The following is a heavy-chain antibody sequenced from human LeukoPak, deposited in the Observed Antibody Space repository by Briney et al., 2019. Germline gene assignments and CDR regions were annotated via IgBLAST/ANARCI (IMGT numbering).Heavy chain of an antibody. CDR1: GYTFTSYG. D-gene: IGHD3-10*01. CDR2: ISAYNGNT. Sequence: ASVKVSCKASGYTFTSYGIIWVRQAPGQGLEWMGWISAYNGNTNYAQKLQGRVTMTTDTSTSTAYMELRSLRSDDTAVYYCARDRVAMGWFGEGVYYMDVWGKGTTVTVSS. V-gene: IGHV1-18*01. CDR3: ARDRVAMGWFGEGVYYMDV. J-gene: IGHJ6*03.